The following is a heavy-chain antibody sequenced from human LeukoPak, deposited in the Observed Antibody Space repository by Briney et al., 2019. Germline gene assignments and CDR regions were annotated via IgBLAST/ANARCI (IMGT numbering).Heavy chain of an antibody. J-gene: IGHJ3*02. CDR2: INPNSGGT. CDR3: ARSYGSGRRDAFDI. D-gene: IGHD3-10*01. V-gene: IGHV1-2*02. CDR1: GYTFTGYY. Sequence: GASVKVSCKASGYTFTGYYMNWVRQAPGLELEWMGWINPNSGGTNNVQRFQGRVTMTRDTSINTAYMELSRLRSDDTAVYYCARSYGSGRRDAFDIWGQGTMVTVSS.